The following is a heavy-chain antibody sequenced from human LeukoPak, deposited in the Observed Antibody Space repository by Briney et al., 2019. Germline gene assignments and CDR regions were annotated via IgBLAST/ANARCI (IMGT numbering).Heavy chain of an antibody. Sequence: ASVKLSCKAAGYNVRSYGFNCGRQAPGQGLEWMGWMRDYNGNTKFAQKCQGRITLNTATSTSTAYMELRSLRSDDTAIYYCARVTLSGVIIRPGMDVWGQGTTVTVSS. V-gene: IGHV1-18*01. CDR1: GYNVRSYG. D-gene: IGHD3-10*01. CDR2: MRDYNGNT. CDR3: ARVTLSGVIIRPGMDV. J-gene: IGHJ6*02.